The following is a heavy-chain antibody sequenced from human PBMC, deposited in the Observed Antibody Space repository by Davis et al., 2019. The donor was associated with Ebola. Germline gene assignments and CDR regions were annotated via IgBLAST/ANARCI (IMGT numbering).Heavy chain of an antibody. Sequence: ASVKVSCKASGYTFTSYGISWVRQAPGQGLEWMGWISAYNGNTNYAQKLQGRVTMTTDTSTSTAYMELRSLRSDDTAVYYCARDFLRMAVAGGEFDYWGQGTLVTVSS. V-gene: IGHV1-18*01. D-gene: IGHD6-19*01. CDR3: ARDFLRMAVAGGEFDY. CDR1: GYTFTSYG. CDR2: ISAYNGNT. J-gene: IGHJ4*02.